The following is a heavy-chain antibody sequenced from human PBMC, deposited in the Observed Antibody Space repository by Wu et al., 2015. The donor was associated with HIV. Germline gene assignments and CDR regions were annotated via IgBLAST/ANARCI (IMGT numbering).Heavy chain of an antibody. CDR1: GYTFIGYF. Sequence: QVQLVQSGAEVKKPGASVKVSCKASGYTFIGYFMHWLRQAPGQGLEWMGWINPNSGATNYARRFQGRVTMTGDASISTAYMELRRLRSDDTAVYYCSSCERSAYPSYWGQGTLVTVSS. CDR3: SSCERSAYPSY. D-gene: IGHD3-3*01. V-gene: IGHV1-2*02. CDR2: INPNSGAT. J-gene: IGHJ4*02.